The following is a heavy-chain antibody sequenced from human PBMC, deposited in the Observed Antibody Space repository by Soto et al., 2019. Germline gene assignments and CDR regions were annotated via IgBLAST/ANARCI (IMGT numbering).Heavy chain of an antibody. Sequence: QVQLVESGGGVVQPGRSLRLSCAASGFTFSSYAMHWVRQAPGKGLEWVAVISYDGSNKYYADSVKGRFTISRDNSKNTLYLQMNSLRAEDTAVYYCARGPWIQLWDYYYYGMEVWGQGTTVTVSS. CDR1: GFTFSSYA. J-gene: IGHJ6*02. CDR3: ARGPWIQLWDYYYYGMEV. V-gene: IGHV3-30-3*01. D-gene: IGHD5-18*01. CDR2: ISYDGSNK.